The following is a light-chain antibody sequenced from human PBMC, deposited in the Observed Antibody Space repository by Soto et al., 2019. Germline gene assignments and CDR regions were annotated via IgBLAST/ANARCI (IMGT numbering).Light chain of an antibody. Sequence: QSVLTQPPSASGTPGQRVTISCSGSSSNVGTNFIYWYQHLPTTAPKLLIFQNNQRPSGVPDRFSGSRSGTSASLAISGLRSDDEADYYCASWDDSLRGWVFGGGTKLTVL. CDR3: ASWDDSLRGWV. J-gene: IGLJ3*02. V-gene: IGLV1-47*01. CDR1: SSNVGTNF. CDR2: QNN.